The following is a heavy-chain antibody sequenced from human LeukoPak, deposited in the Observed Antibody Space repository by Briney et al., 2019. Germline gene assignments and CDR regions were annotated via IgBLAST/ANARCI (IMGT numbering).Heavy chain of an antibody. D-gene: IGHD2-21*01. CDR3: ARDGVFHEGDGYSFDY. CDR2: IYHSGTT. CDR1: NYSITSGYF. J-gene: IGHJ4*02. V-gene: IGHV4-38-2*02. Sequence: KTSETLSLTCAVSNYSITSGYFWGWLRPPPGKGLEWIASIYHSGTTYYNPSLRSRVTLFVDTSKKQFSLKLTPLTAETTAVFYCARDGVFHEGDGYSFDYWGEGTLVTVSS.